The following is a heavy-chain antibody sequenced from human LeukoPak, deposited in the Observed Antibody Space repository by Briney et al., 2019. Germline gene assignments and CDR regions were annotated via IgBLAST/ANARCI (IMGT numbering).Heavy chain of an antibody. V-gene: IGHV3-33*01. CDR3: ARTVDTAMAVTFDY. Sequence: GRSLRLSCAASGFSFSNYGMHWVRQAPGKGLEWVALIWYDGSNKYYADSVKGRFTISRDNSKNTLYLQMNSLRAEDTAVYHCARTVDTAMAVTFDYWGQGSLVTVSS. CDR2: IWYDGSNK. CDR1: GFSFSNYG. J-gene: IGHJ4*02. D-gene: IGHD5-18*01.